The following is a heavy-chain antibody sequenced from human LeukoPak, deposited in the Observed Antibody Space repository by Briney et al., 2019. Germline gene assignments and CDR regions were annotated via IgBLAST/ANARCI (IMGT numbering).Heavy chain of an antibody. CDR3: ARAVVVTAYDF. CDR2: INHSGST. CDR1: GGSFSGYY. D-gene: IGHD2-21*02. J-gene: IGHJ4*02. Sequence: PSETLSLTCAVYGGSFSGYYWSWIRQPPGKGLEWIGEINHSGSTNYNPSLKSRVTISVDTSKNQFSLKLSSVTAADTAVYCCARAVVVTAYDFWGQGTLVTVSS. V-gene: IGHV4-34*01.